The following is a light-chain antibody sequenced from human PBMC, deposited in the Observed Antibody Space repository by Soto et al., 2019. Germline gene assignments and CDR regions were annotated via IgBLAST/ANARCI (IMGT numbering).Light chain of an antibody. V-gene: IGKV1-39*01. CDR1: QNIDTY. Sequence: DIQMTQSPSSLSASVGDRVTITCRASQNIDTYLNWYLQKPGQAPKLLIYSAYSLQSGVSPRFSGDGSGTDFTLTISSVQPEDFATYYCQQSYNFPRTFGQGTTV. CDR2: SAY. J-gene: IGKJ1*01. CDR3: QQSYNFPRT.